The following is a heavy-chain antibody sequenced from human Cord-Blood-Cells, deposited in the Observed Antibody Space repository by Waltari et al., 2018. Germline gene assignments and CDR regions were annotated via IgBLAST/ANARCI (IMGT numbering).Heavy chain of an antibody. V-gene: IGHV1-69*08. CDR3: ARDPGGSSGWYWYFDL. CDR2: IIPILGIA. J-gene: IGHJ2*01. D-gene: IGHD6-19*01. Sequence: QVQLVQSGAEVKKPGSSVKVSCKASGGTLSSHTISWVRQAPGQGLEWMGRIIPILGIANYAQKFQGRVTITADKSTSTAYMELSSLRSEDTAVYYCARDPGGSSGWYWYFDLWGRGTLVTVSS. CDR1: GGTLSSHT.